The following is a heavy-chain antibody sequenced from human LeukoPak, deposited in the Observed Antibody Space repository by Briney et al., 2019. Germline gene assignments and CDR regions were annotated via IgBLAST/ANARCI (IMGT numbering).Heavy chain of an antibody. V-gene: IGHV1-8*01. J-gene: IGHJ4*02. CDR2: MNPNSGNT. Sequence: ASVKVSCKASGYTFTSYDINWVRQATGQGLEWMGWMNPNSGNTGYAQKFQGRVTMTRNTSISTAYMELSSLRSEDTAVYYCARGRMVRGVIIPPPPFDYWGQGTLVTVSS. CDR1: GYTFTSYD. CDR3: ARGRMVRGVIIPPPPFDY. D-gene: IGHD3-10*01.